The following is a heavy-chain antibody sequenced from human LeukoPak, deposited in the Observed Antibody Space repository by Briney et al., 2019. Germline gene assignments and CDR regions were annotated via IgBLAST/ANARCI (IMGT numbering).Heavy chain of an antibody. D-gene: IGHD6-19*01. Sequence: GGSLRLSCAASGFTFDDYAMHWVRQAPGKGLEWVSGISWNSGSIGYADSVKGRFTISRDNAKNSLYLQMNSLRAEDTAFYYCAKDNERGVVAGTEGAFDIWGQGTMVTVSS. J-gene: IGHJ3*02. V-gene: IGHV3-9*01. CDR2: ISWNSGSI. CDR3: AKDNERGVVAGTEGAFDI. CDR1: GFTFDDYA.